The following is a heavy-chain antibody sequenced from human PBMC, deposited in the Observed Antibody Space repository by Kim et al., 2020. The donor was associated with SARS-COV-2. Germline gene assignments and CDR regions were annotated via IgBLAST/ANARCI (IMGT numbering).Heavy chain of an antibody. V-gene: IGHV3-66*01. D-gene: IGHD3-10*01. Sequence: KGRFTISRDNSKNTLYLQMNSRRAEDTAVYYCARDRTYYYGSGSSQYFQHWGQGTLVTVSS. CDR3: ARDRTYYYGSGSSQYFQH. J-gene: IGHJ1*01.